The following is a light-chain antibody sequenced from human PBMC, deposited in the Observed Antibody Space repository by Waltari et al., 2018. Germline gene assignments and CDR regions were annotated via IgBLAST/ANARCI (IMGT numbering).Light chain of an antibody. CDR1: QRLSKNY. Sequence: VLTQSPVILSLSPGESATLSCRASQRLSKNYLAWYRQKPGRAPTLLSYGASSSATGIPDRFSGSGSGTDFSLTINRLEPEDFAVYYCQQYGSSVMYTFGQGTKLEIK. CDR3: QQYGSSVMYT. CDR2: GAS. J-gene: IGKJ2*01. V-gene: IGKV3-20*01.